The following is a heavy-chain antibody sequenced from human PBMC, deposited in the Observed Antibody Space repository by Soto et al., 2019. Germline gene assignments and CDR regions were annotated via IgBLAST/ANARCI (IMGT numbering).Heavy chain of an antibody. V-gene: IGHV1-18*01. CDR1: GYTFTSYG. Sequence: GASVKVSCKASGYTFTSYGISWVRQAPGQGLEWMGWISAYNGNTNYAQKLQDRVTMTTDTSTSTVYMEVRSLRSDDTAVYYCARFGSAPYYYYGVDVWGQGTTVTVSS. J-gene: IGHJ6*02. CDR2: ISAYNGNT. CDR3: ARFGSAPYYYYGVDV. D-gene: IGHD3-10*01.